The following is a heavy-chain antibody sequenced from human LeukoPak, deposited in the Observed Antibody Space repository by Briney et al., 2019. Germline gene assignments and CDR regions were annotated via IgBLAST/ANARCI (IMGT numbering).Heavy chain of an antibody. J-gene: IGHJ4*02. CDR1: GFTFSSYS. V-gene: IGHV3-21*01. Sequence: GGSLRLSCAASGFTFSSYSMNWVRQAPGKGLEWVSSISSSSSYIYYADSVKGRFTISRDNAKNSLYLQMNSLRAEDTAVYYCARDRLRHSAGHDYWGQGTLVTVSS. D-gene: IGHD6-13*01. CDR3: ARDRLRHSAGHDY. CDR2: ISSSSSYI.